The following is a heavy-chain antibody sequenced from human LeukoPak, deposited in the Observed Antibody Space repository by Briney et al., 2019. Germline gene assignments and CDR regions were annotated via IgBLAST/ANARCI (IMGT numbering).Heavy chain of an antibody. Sequence: GGSLRLSCAASGFTFSSYGMHWVRLAPGKGLEWVAVIWYDGSNKYYADSVKGRFTISRDNSKNTLYLQMNSLRAEDTAVYYCARDPDPYSSSWYLGWYFDLWGRGTLVTVSS. D-gene: IGHD6-13*01. CDR3: ARDPDPYSSSWYLGWYFDL. CDR1: GFTFSSYG. CDR2: IWYDGSNK. V-gene: IGHV3-33*01. J-gene: IGHJ2*01.